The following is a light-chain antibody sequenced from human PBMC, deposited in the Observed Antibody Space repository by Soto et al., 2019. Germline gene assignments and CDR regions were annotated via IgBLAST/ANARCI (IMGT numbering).Light chain of an antibody. CDR1: SSDVGGYNY. J-gene: IGLJ1*01. V-gene: IGLV2-11*01. CDR2: DVS. CDR3: CSYADSYTYV. Sequence: QSVLAQPRSVSGSPGQSVTISCTGTSSDVGGYNYVSWYQQHPGKAPKLVIYDVSKRPSGVPDRFSGSKSGNTASLTISGLQAEDEADYYCCSYADSYTYVFGTGTKVTVL.